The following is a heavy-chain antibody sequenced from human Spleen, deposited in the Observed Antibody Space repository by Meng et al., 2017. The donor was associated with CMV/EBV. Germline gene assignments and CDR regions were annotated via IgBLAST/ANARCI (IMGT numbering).Heavy chain of an antibody. CDR2: ISYDGSNK. CDR1: EFTFNNYA. V-gene: IGHV3-30*04. Sequence: EFTFNNYAMHWVRQAPGKGLEWVAVISYDGSNKYYADSVKGRFTISRDNSKNTLYLQMNSLRAEDTAVYFCARGGQAVAGTEDYFDYWGQGTLVTVSS. D-gene: IGHD6-19*01. CDR3: ARGGQAVAGTEDYFDY. J-gene: IGHJ4*02.